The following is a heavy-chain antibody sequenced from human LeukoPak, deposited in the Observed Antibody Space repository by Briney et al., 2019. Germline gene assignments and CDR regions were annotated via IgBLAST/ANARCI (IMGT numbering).Heavy chain of an antibody. CDR1: GFPFSSYW. Sequence: PGGSLRLSCAASGFPFSSYWMSWVRQAPGKGLEWAANIKQDGSEKYYVDSVKGRFTISRDNAKNSLYLQMNSLRAEDTAVYYCARMYYYDSSGEGYWGQGTLVTVSS. V-gene: IGHV3-7*01. D-gene: IGHD3-22*01. J-gene: IGHJ4*02. CDR3: ARMYYYDSSGEGY. CDR2: IKQDGSEK.